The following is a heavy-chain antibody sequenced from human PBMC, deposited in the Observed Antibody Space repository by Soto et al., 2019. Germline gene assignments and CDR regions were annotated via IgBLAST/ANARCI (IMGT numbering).Heavy chain of an antibody. J-gene: IGHJ6*02. CDR3: ARDVYYDSSGCLYYYGMDV. V-gene: IGHV3-7*01. CDR2: IKQDGSEK. CDR1: GFTFSSYW. Sequence: GSLRLSCAASGFTFSSYWMSWVRQAPGKGLEWVANIKQDGSEKYYVDSVKGRFTISRDNAKNSLYLQMNSLRAEDTAVYYCARDVYYDSSGCLYYYGMDVWGQGTTVTVSS. D-gene: IGHD3-22*01.